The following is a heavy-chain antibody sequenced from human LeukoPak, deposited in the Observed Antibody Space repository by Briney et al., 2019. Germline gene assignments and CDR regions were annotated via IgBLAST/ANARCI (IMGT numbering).Heavy chain of an antibody. Sequence: GGSLRLSCAASGFTFSDFEMNWVRQAPGKGLEWISYISSDGGTELYADSARGRFTISRDNAKNSLYLQMNSPTAEDTAVYYCATLGPPFDYWGQGRLVTVSS. CDR1: GFTFSDFE. J-gene: IGHJ4*02. V-gene: IGHV3-48*03. CDR2: ISSDGGTE. CDR3: ATLGPPFDY.